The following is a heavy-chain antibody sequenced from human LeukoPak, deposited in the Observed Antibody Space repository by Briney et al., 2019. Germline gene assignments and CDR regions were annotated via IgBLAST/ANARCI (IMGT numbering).Heavy chain of an antibody. V-gene: IGHV1-18*01. Sequence: ASVKVSCKASGYTFASYGISWVRQAPGQGLEWLGLISAYNGNTNYAQKLQGRVTMTTDTSTSTAYMELRSLRSDDTAVYYCARGGIPSWICSGGSCYSTEYFQHWGQGTLVTVSS. CDR1: GYTFASYG. CDR2: ISAYNGNT. CDR3: ARGGIPSWICSGGSCYSTEYFQH. D-gene: IGHD2-15*01. J-gene: IGHJ1*01.